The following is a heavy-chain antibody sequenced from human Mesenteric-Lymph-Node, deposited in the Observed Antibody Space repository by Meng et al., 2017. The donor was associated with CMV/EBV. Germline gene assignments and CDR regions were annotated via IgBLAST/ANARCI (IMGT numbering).Heavy chain of an antibody. CDR3: ARVVPAAEYWFDP. J-gene: IGHJ5*02. Sequence: SVKVSCKASGGTFSSYAISWVRQAPGQGLEWMGGIIPIFGTANYAQKFQGRVTITTDESTSTAYMELSSLRSEDTAVYYCARVVPAAEYWFDPWGQGTLVTVSS. V-gene: IGHV1-69*05. D-gene: IGHD2-2*01. CDR1: GGTFSSYA. CDR2: IIPIFGTA.